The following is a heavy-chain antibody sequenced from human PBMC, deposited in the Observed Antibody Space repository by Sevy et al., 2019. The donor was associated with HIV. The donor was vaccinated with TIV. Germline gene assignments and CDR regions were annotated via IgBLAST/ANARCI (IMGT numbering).Heavy chain of an antibody. CDR3: ARRHSGSYGDAFDI. J-gene: IGHJ3*02. CDR1: GYSFTSYW. V-gene: IGHV5-10-1*01. D-gene: IGHD1-26*01. Sequence: GASLKISCKGSGYSFTSYWISWVRQMPGKGLEWMGRIDPSDSYTNYSPSFQGHVTIPADKSISTAYLQWSSLKASDTAMYYCARRHSGSYGDAFDIWGQGTMVTVSS. CDR2: IDPSDSYT.